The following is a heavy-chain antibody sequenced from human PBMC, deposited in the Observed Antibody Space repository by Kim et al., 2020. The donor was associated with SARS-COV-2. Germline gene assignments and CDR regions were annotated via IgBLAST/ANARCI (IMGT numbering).Heavy chain of an antibody. CDR2: ISYDGSNK. Sequence: GGSLRLSCAASGFTFSSYGMHWVRQAPGKGLEWVAVISYDGSNKYYADSVKGRFTISRDNSKNTLYLQMNSLRAEDTAVYYCAKNRIAVAGTSFDYFDYWGQGTLVTVSS. D-gene: IGHD6-19*01. CDR1: GFTFSSYG. J-gene: IGHJ4*02. V-gene: IGHV3-30*18. CDR3: AKNRIAVAGTSFDYFDY.